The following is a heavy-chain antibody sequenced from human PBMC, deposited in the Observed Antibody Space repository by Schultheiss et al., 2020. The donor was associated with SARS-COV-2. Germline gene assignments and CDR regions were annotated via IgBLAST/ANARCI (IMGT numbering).Heavy chain of an antibody. V-gene: IGHV3-30-3*01. CDR3: ARTIKGDYYYGMDV. Sequence: GGSLRLSCAASGFTFSSYAMHWVRQAPGKGLEWVAVISYDGSNKYYADSVKGRFTIYRDNSKNTLYLQMNSLRAEDTAVYYCARTIKGDYYYGMDVWGQGTTVTVSS. CDR1: GFTFSSYA. D-gene: IGHD2-21*01. J-gene: IGHJ6*02. CDR2: ISYDGSNK.